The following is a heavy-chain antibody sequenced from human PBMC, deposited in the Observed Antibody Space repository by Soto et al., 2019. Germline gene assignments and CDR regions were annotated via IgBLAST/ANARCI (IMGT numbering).Heavy chain of an antibody. Sequence: ASVKVSCKASGYIFSDYGISWLRQAPGQGLEWMGWISTKTGNTNYAQSVQGRVTLTTDTSASTAYMELGSLRSDDTAIYYCAKDRFQYDSSGQGGYWGQGTLVTSPQ. J-gene: IGHJ4*02. CDR3: AKDRFQYDSSGQGGY. V-gene: IGHV1-18*04. CDR1: GYIFSDYG. D-gene: IGHD3-22*01. CDR2: ISTKTGNT.